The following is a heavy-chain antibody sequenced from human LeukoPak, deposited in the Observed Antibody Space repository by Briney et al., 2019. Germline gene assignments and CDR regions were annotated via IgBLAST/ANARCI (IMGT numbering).Heavy chain of an antibody. CDR1: GYTLTELS. D-gene: IGHD3-16*02. J-gene: IGHJ4*02. CDR3: ATAFSPADYDYVWGSYRYDY. V-gene: IGHV1-24*01. Sequence: ASVKVSCKVSGYTLTELSMHWVRQAPGKGLEWMGGFDPEDGETIYAQKFQGRVTMTEDTYTDTAYMELSSLRSEVTAVYYCATAFSPADYDYVWGSYRYDYWGQGTLVTVSS. CDR2: FDPEDGET.